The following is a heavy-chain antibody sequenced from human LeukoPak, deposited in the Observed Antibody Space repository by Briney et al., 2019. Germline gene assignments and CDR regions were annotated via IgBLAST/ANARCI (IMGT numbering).Heavy chain of an antibody. J-gene: IGHJ5*02. CDR2: IYYSEGT. CDR3: ARGYYYDSSGYYL. Sequence: SETLSLTCTVSGGSISSNGYYWAWFRQPPGKGLEWIGSIYYSEGTYYNPSLKSRVTISIDTSKNQFSLKLSSVTAADTAVYYCARGYYYDSSGYYLWGQGTLVTVSS. CDR1: GGSISSNGYY. D-gene: IGHD3-22*01. V-gene: IGHV4-39*07.